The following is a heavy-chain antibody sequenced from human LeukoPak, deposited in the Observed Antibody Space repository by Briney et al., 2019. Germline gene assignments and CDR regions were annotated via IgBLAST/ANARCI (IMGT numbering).Heavy chain of an antibody. CDR2: IYYSGST. CDR1: GGSISSYY. V-gene: IGHV4-59*01. CDR3: ASLAARRTFDN. J-gene: IGHJ4*02. Sequence: SEALSLTCTVSGGSISSYYWSWIRQPPGKGLEWIGYIYYSGSTNYNPSLKSRVTISIDTSKNQFSLKLSYVTAADTAVYYCASLAARRTFDNWGQGTLVTVSS. D-gene: IGHD6-6*01.